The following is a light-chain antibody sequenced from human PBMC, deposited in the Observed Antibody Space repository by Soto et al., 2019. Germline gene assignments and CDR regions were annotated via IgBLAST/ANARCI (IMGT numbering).Light chain of an antibody. CDR3: SSYTSSSTPYV. CDR2: EVS. V-gene: IGLV2-14*01. Sequence: QSALTQPASVSGSPGQSITISCTGTSSDVGGYNYVSWYQQHPGKAPNLMIYEVSNRPSGVSNRFSGSKSGNTASLTISGLQAEDEDDYYCSSYTSSSTPYVFGTGTKLTVL. J-gene: IGLJ1*01. CDR1: SSDVGGYNY.